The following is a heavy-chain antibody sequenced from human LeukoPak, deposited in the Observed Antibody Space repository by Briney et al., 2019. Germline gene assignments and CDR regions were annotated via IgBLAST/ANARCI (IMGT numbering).Heavy chain of an antibody. CDR3: AKDRAYSFDY. J-gene: IGHJ4*02. Sequence: GGSLRLSCAASGFTFSSYAMSWVRQAPGKGLEWVGIIWSDGSHQYYADSVKGRLTISRDNSKNTLYLQMNSLRAEDTAVYYCAKDRAYSFDYWGQGTLVTVSS. V-gene: IGHV3-33*06. D-gene: IGHD5-18*01. CDR2: IWSDGSHQ. CDR1: GFTFSSYA.